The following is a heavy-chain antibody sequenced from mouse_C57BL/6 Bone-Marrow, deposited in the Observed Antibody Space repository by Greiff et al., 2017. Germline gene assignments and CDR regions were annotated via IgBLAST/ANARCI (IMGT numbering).Heavy chain of an antibody. CDR3: ARRDDPRDFYWYFDV. CDR1: GFSLSTSGMG. D-gene: IGHD2-3*01. CDR2: IYWDDDK. J-gene: IGHJ1*03. Sequence: QVTLKESGPGILQSSQTLSLTCSFSGFSLSTSGMGVSWIRQPSGKGLEWLAHIYWDDDKRYNPSLQSRLTISKDTSRNQVFLKITSVDTADTATYYCARRDDPRDFYWYFDVWGTGTTVTVSS. V-gene: IGHV8-12*01.